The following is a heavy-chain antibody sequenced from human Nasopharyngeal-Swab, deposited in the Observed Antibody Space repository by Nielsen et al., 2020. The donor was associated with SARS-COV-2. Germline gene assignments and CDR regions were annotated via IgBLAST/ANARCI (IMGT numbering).Heavy chain of an antibody. V-gene: IGHV4-34*01. CDR2: INHSGRT. J-gene: IGHJ6*02. CDR3: AREAGIFGVVRLRYYYGMDV. Sequence: SETLSLTCAVYGGSFSGYYWSWIRQPPGKGLEWIGEINHSGRTNYNPSLKSRVTISVDTSKNQFSLKLSSVTATDTAVYYCAREAGIFGVVRLRYYYGMDVWGQGTTVTVSS. D-gene: IGHD3-3*01. CDR1: GGSFSGYY.